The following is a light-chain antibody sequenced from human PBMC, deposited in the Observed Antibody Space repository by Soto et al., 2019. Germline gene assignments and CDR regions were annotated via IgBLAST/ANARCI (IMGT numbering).Light chain of an antibody. J-gene: IGKJ5*01. Sequence: EIVLTQSPATLSVSPGERATLSCRASQSIAGYLAWYQKKPGQAHRLLISDTSNRVTGVPARFSGSGSGTDFTLSISSLEPQDFAVYYCQQRSNWPPITFGQGTRLEI. V-gene: IGKV3-11*01. CDR3: QQRSNWPPIT. CDR2: DTS. CDR1: QSIAGY.